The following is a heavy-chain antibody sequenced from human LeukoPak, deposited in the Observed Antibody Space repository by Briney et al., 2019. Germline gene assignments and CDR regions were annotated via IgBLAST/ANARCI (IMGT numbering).Heavy chain of an antibody. V-gene: IGHV3-7*01. D-gene: IGHD1-7*01. CDR1: GFTFSSYA. CDR2: IKGDGSEK. CDR3: ATNWNYRFDY. Sequence: GGSLRLSCAASGFTFSSYAMSWVRQAPGKGLEWVANIKGDGSEKHYVDSVKGRFTISRDNAKNSLYLQMNSLRVEDTAVYYCATNWNYRFDYWGQGTLVTVSS. J-gene: IGHJ4*02.